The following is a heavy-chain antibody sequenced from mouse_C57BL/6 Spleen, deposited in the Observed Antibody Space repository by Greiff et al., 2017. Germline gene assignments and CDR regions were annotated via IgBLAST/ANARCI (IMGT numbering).Heavy chain of an antibody. CDR3: TRALYDYDGDWFAY. V-gene: IGHV6-6*01. D-gene: IGHD2-4*01. CDR2: IRNKANNHAT. CDR1: GFTFSDAW. Sequence: EVKVEESGGGLVQPGGSMKLSCAASGFTFSDAWMDWVRQSPEKGLEWVAEIRNKANNHATYYAESVKGRFTISRDDSKSSVYLQMNSLRAEDTGIYYCTRALYDYDGDWFAYWGQGTLVTVSA. J-gene: IGHJ3*01.